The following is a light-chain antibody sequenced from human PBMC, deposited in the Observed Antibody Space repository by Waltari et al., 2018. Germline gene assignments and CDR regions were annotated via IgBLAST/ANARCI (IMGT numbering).Light chain of an antibody. V-gene: IGLV1-51*01. Sequence: QSVLTQPPSVSAAPGQKVTISCSGTGSNIGKPFVSWYQQLPGTAPQLLIYDNNKRPSGIPDRFSGSKSGTSATLGITGLQTGDEADYYCGTWDTDLSVVFGGGTKLTVL. CDR1: GSNIGKPF. CDR3: GTWDTDLSVV. CDR2: DNN. J-gene: IGLJ2*01.